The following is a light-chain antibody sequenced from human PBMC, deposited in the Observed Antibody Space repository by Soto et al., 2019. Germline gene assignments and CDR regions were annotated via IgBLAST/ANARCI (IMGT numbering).Light chain of an antibody. J-gene: IGLJ3*02. Sequence: QSVLTQPASVSGSPGQSITISCTGTSSDVGAYNYVSWYQQYPGKAPKLMISEVSNRPSGVSNRFSGSKSGNTASLTISGLQAEDEANYYCTSYTTSTTGVFGGGTQLTVL. CDR2: EVS. V-gene: IGLV2-14*01. CDR1: SSDVGAYNY. CDR3: TSYTTSTTGV.